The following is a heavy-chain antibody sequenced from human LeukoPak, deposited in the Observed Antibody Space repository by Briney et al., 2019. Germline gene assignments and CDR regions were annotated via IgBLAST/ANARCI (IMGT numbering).Heavy chain of an antibody. D-gene: IGHD6-13*01. J-gene: IGHJ4*02. CDR1: GFTFSSYG. V-gene: IGHV3-30*02. CDR3: AKDSGYTSSWYNYFDS. Sequence: GGSLRLSCAASGFTFSSYGMHWVRQAPGKGLGWVAFIGYDGSNKYYADSVKGRFTISRDNSKNTLYLQMNSLRAEDTAVYYCAKDSGYTSSWYNYFDSWGQGTLVTVSS. CDR2: IGYDGSNK.